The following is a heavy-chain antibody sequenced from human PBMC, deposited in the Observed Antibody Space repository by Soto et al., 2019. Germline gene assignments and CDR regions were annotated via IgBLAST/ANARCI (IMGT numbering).Heavy chain of an antibody. CDR2: VYKSGGT. D-gene: IGHD2-2*01. J-gene: IGHJ4*02. Sequence: QLQLQESGPGLVKPSETLSLTCSVSGGSISSSTYYWVWIRQSPGKGLEWIGRVYKSGGTYYNPSLKIRVSMSVDTPNNQFSLKINSVTAADTGLYYCARHHDAGYYSDYWGQGILVTVSS. CDR1: GGSISSSTYY. V-gene: IGHV4-39*01. CDR3: ARHHDAGYYSDY.